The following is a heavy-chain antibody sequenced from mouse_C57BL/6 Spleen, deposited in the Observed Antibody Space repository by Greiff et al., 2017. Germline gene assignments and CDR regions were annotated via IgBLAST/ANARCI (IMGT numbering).Heavy chain of an antibody. D-gene: IGHD2-2*01. Sequence: EVKLQESGPGLVKPSQSLSLTCSVTGYSITSGYYWNWIRQFPGNKLEWMGYISYDGSNNYNPSLKNRISITRDTSKNQFFLKLNSVTTEDTATYYCARWGGYDVLDYWGQGTTLTVSS. CDR3: ARWGGYDVLDY. V-gene: IGHV3-6*01. CDR1: GYSITSGYY. CDR2: ISYDGSN. J-gene: IGHJ2*01.